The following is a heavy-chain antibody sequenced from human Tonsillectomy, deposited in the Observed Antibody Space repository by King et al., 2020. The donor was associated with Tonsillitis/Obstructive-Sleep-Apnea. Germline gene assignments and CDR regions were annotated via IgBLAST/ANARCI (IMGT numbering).Heavy chain of an antibody. Sequence: VQLVESGGGLVKPGGSLRLSCAASGFTFSSYSMNWVRQAPGKGLEWVSSISSSSSYIYYADSVKGRFTISRDNAKNSLYLQMNSLRAEDTAVYYCARELGYCSGGNCYSDYWGQGTLVTVSS. CDR1: GFTFSSYS. CDR3: ARELGYCSGGNCYSDY. D-gene: IGHD2-15*01. J-gene: IGHJ4*02. V-gene: IGHV3-21*01. CDR2: ISSSSSYI.